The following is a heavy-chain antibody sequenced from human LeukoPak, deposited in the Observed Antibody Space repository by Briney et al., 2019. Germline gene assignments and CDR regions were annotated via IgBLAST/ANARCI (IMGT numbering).Heavy chain of an antibody. V-gene: IGHV3-7*01. D-gene: IGHD2-15*01. J-gene: IGHJ3*02. CDR3: ARDFCSGGSCYPDAFDI. CDR2: VNRDGTEK. CDR1: GFNFSDSR. Sequence: GGSLRLSCVTSGFNFSDSRMTWVRQAPGKGLQWVANVNRDGTEKHFLDSVEGRFTISRDNAKKSLYLQMSSLRPQDTAVYYCARDFCSGGSCYPDAFDIWGQGTMVTVSS.